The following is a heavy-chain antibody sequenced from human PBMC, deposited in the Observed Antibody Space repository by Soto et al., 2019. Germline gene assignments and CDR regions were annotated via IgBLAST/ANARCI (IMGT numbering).Heavy chain of an antibody. V-gene: IGHV3-30-3*01. CDR3: ARGDIAVAGSQGGSFDY. CDR1: GFTFSSYA. CDR2: ISYDGSNK. Sequence: QVQLVESGGGVVQPGRSLRLSCAASGFTFSSYAMHWVRQAPGKGLEWVAVISYDGSNKYYADSVKGRFTISRDTSKNTLCLQMNSLRAEDTAVYYCARGDIAVAGSQGGSFDYWGQGTLVTVSS. J-gene: IGHJ4*02. D-gene: IGHD6-19*01.